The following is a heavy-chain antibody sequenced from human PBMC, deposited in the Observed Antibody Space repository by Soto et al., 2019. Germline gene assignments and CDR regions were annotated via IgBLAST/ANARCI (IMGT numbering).Heavy chain of an antibody. CDR2: SRNKAKKYTT. Sequence: GGSLRLSCEGSGFTFSDHYIDWVRQAPGKGLEWVGRSRNKAKKYTTDYAASLKGRFTISRDDSKKSAHLQMNSLKTEDTAVYYSVRISGDRNWFDRWGQVTLVTVCS. CDR3: VRISGDRNWFDR. D-gene: IGHD2-21*02. CDR1: GFTFSDHY. V-gene: IGHV3-72*01. J-gene: IGHJ5*02.